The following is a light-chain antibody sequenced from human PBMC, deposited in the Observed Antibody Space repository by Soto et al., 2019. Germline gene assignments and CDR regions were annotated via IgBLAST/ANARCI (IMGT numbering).Light chain of an antibody. Sequence: EIVLTQSPATLSVSPGERATFSCRASQSVSSNLAWYQQKLGQAPRLLIYGASTRATGIPARFSGSGSGTEFTLTISSLQPEDFATYYCQQSYSTSITFGQGTRLEIK. CDR2: GAS. J-gene: IGKJ5*01. CDR3: QQSYSTSIT. CDR1: QSVSSN. V-gene: IGKV3-15*01.